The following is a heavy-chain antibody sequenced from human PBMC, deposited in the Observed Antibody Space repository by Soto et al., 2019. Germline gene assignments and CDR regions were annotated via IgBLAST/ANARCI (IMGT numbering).Heavy chain of an antibody. D-gene: IGHD3-9*01. Sequence: PGGSLRLSCAASGFTFSSYAMSWVRQAPGKGLEWVSAISGSGGSTYYADSVKGRFTISRDNSKNTLYLQMNSLRAEDTAVYYCAKGSLTGYYKGDYYFDYWGQGTLVTVSS. J-gene: IGHJ4*02. V-gene: IGHV3-23*01. CDR1: GFTFSSYA. CDR3: AKGSLTGYYKGDYYFDY. CDR2: ISGSGGST.